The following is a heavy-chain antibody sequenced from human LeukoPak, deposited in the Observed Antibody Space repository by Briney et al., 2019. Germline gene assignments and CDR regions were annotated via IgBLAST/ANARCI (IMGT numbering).Heavy chain of an antibody. CDR1: GSSLTELS. D-gene: IGHD5-18*01. V-gene: IGHV1-24*01. Sequence: ASVKVSCTVSGSSLTELSLYWVRQAPGKGLEWMGGFDVIDAKTFYAQKFQGRVTMTEDSSTDTAYMELSSLRSDDTAFYYCAAGRPYSLLDYWGQGTLLTVSS. J-gene: IGHJ4*02. CDR3: AAGRPYSLLDY. CDR2: FDVIDAKT.